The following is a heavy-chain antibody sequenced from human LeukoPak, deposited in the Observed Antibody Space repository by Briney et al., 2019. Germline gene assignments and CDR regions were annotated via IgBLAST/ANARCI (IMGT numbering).Heavy chain of an antibody. Sequence: GGSLRLSCAASGLTFSSYEMNWVRQAPGKGLEWVSYISSSGSTIYYADSVKGRFTISRDNAKNSLYLQMNSLRAEDTAVYYCARDGRDSSSWYSPFDYWGQGTLITVSS. CDR3: ARDGRDSSSWYSPFDY. D-gene: IGHD6-13*01. V-gene: IGHV3-48*03. CDR1: GLTFSSYE. CDR2: ISSSGSTI. J-gene: IGHJ4*02.